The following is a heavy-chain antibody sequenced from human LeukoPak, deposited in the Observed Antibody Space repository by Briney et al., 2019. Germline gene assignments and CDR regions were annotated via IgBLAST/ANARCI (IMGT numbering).Heavy chain of an antibody. V-gene: IGHV4-39*01. CDR3: ARTRGITMVRGVAFDY. CDR2: IYYSGST. D-gene: IGHD3-10*01. CDR1: GGSISSSSYY. J-gene: IGHJ4*02. Sequence: SETLSLTCTVSGGSISSSSYYWGWIRQPPGKGLEWIGSIYYSGSTYYNPSLKSRVTISVDTSKNQFSLKLSSVTAADTAVYYCARTRGITMVRGVAFDYWGQGTLVTVSS.